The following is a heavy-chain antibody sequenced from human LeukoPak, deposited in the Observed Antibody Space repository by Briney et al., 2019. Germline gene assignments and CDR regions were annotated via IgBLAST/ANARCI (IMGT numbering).Heavy chain of an antibody. D-gene: IGHD3-22*01. J-gene: IGHJ6*04. CDR2: ISSSSSYI. CDR3: GRDLRPDYYDSQAGMDV. V-gene: IGHV3-21*01. Sequence: PGGSLRLSCAASGFTFSSYSMNWVRQAPGKGLEWVSSISSSSSYIYYADSVKGRFTISRDNAKNSLYLQMNSLRAEDTAVYYFGRDLRPDYYDSQAGMDVWGKGPTVTVS. CDR1: GFTFSSYS.